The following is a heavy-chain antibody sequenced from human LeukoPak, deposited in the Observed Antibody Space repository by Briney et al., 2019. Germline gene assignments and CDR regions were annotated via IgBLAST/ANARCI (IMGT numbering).Heavy chain of an antibody. D-gene: IGHD2-21*02. CDR3: ARAIYCGGDCYLYYFDY. CDR2: ISSSSSSI. J-gene: IGHJ4*02. V-gene: IGHV3-21*01. Sequence: PGGSLRLSCAASGFTFSSYSMNWVRQPPGRGLEWVSSISSSSSSIYYADSVKGRFTISGDNAENSLHLQMNSLRAEDTAVYYCARAIYCGGDCYLYYFDYWGQGILVTVSS. CDR1: GFTFSSYS.